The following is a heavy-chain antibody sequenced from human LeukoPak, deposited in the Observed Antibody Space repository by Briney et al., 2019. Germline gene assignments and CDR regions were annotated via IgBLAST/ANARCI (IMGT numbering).Heavy chain of an antibody. Sequence: GGSLRLSCAASGFTFSSYSMNWVRQAPGKGLEWISYISSSSSTIYYADSVKGRFTISRDNAKDSLYLQMNSLRAEDKAMYYCARDQDDSSGYLVWVNYWGQGTLVTVSS. D-gene: IGHD3-22*01. V-gene: IGHV3-48*04. CDR2: ISSSSSTI. CDR3: ARDQDDSSGYLVWVNY. CDR1: GFTFSSYS. J-gene: IGHJ4*02.